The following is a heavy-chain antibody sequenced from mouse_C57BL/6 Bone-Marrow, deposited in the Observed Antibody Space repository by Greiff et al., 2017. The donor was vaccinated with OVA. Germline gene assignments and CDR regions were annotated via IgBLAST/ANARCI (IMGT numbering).Heavy chain of an antibody. CDR2: IRSKSNNYAT. CDR1: GFSFNTYA. V-gene: IGHV10-1*01. Sequence: EVKLMESGGGLVQPKGSLKLSCAASGFSFNTYAMNWVRQAPGKGLEWVARIRSKSNNYATYYADSVKDRFTISRDDSESMLYLQMNNLKTEDTAMYYCVSEEGYWYFDVWGTGTTVTVSS. J-gene: IGHJ1*03. CDR3: VSEEGYWYFDV.